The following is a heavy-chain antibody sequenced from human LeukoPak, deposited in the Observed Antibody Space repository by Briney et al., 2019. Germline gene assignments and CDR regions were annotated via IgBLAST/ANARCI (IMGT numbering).Heavy chain of an antibody. J-gene: IGHJ3*02. CDR3: ARPPSPRFRGNYGFDI. V-gene: IGHV4-34*01. Sequence: SETLSLTCAVYGGSFSGYYWSWIRQPPGKGLEWIGEINHSGSTNYNPSLKSRVTISVDTSKNQFSLKLSSVTAADTAVYYCARPPSPRFRGNYGFDILGQGTMVTGSS. CDR1: GGSFSGYY. CDR2: INHSGST. D-gene: IGHD3-16*01.